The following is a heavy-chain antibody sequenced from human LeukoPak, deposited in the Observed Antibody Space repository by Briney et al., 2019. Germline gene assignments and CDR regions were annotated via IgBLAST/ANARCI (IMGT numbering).Heavy chain of an antibody. CDR1: GFTFTNSG. Sequence: GGSLRLSCAASGFTFTNSGMHWVRQAPGKGLEWVAFIQYDGSTIFYADSVEGRFTISRDNSKNTLYLQMNSLRPEDTAVYYCAKGSTGVIDYWGQGTLVTVSS. CDR3: AKGSTGVIDY. J-gene: IGHJ4*02. CDR2: IQYDGSTI. D-gene: IGHD7-27*01. V-gene: IGHV3-30*02.